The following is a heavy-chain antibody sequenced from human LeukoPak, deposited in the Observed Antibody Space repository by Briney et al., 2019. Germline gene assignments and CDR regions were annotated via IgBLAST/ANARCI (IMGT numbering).Heavy chain of an antibody. CDR1: GFTYDEDA. Sequence: GGSLRLSCEASGFTYDEDAMHWVRQAPGKGPEWVSLISGDGRSIYYADSLKGRFPISRDNSKNSLYLQLNSLRTDDTALYFCAKGGYYYDSGGLGSWGQGTLVTVSS. J-gene: IGHJ5*02. D-gene: IGHD3-22*01. CDR2: ISGDGRSI. CDR3: AKGGYYYDSGGLGS. V-gene: IGHV3-43*02.